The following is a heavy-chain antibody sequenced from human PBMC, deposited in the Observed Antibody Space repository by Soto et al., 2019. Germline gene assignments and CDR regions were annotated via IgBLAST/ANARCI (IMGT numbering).Heavy chain of an antibody. CDR1: GFTFSSYA. J-gene: IGHJ4*02. D-gene: IGHD5-12*01. Sequence: EVQLLESGGGLVQPGGSLRLSCAASGFTFSSYAMSWVRQAPGKGLEWVSAISGSGGSTYYADSVKGRFTISRDNSKNTLYLQMNSLRAEDTAVYYCAKDLMRGYSGYEFFDYWGQGTLVTVSS. CDR2: ISGSGGST. V-gene: IGHV3-23*01. CDR3: AKDLMRGYSGYEFFDY.